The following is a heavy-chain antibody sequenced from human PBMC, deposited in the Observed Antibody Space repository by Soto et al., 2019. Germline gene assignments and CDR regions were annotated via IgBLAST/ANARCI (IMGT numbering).Heavy chain of an antibody. V-gene: IGHV6-1*01. CDR2: TYYRSKWYN. CDR1: GDGVSSNSAA. Sequence: SQTLSLTCAISGDGVSSNSAAWNWIRQSPSRGLEWLGRTYYRSKWYNDYAVSVKSRITINPDTSKNQFSLQLNSVTPEDTAVYYCAREPEGYCSGGSCYPYYYGMDVWGQGTTVTVSS. CDR3: AREPEGYCSGGSCYPYYYGMDV. D-gene: IGHD2-15*01. J-gene: IGHJ6*02.